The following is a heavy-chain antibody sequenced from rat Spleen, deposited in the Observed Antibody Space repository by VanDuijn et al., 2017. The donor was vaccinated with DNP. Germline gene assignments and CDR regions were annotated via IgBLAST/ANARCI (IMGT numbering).Heavy chain of an antibody. CDR1: GFSLTNYD. CDR3: TRATIAAMRYYWYFDF. Sequence: QVQLKESGPGLVQPSQTLSLTCTVSGFSLTNYDVHWVRQPPGKGLEWMGRIQNGGSTDYNSALKSRLSISRDTSKSQVFLKMSSLQIEDTAIYFCTRATIAAMRYYWYFDFWGPGTMVTVSS. J-gene: IGHJ1*01. D-gene: IGHD1-2*01. V-gene: IGHV2-27*01. CDR2: IQNGGST.